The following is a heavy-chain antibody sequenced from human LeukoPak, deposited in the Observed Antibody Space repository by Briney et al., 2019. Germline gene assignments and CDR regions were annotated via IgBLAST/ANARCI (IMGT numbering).Heavy chain of an antibody. D-gene: IGHD2-8*01. Sequence: PSETLSLTCAVSGGSISSGGYSWSWIRQPPGKGLEWIGYIYHSGSTYYNPSLKSQVTISVDRSKNQFSLKLSSVTAADTAVYYCARGSRLGYCTNGVCYFDYWGQGTLVTVSS. CDR2: IYHSGST. V-gene: IGHV4-30-2*01. CDR3: ARGSRLGYCTNGVCYFDY. J-gene: IGHJ4*02. CDR1: GGSISSGGYS.